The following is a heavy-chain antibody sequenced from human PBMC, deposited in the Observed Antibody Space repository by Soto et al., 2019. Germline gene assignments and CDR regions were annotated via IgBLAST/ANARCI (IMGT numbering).Heavy chain of an antibody. CDR2: ISGSGGST. CDR3: AKVARARTGSWYPKTDYYYYYGMDV. J-gene: IGHJ6*02. V-gene: IGHV3-23*01. D-gene: IGHD6-13*01. Sequence: PGGSQRLSCAASGFNFSSYAMSWVRQAPGKGLEWVSAISGSGGSTYYADSVKGRFTISRDNSKNTLYLQMNSLRAEDTAVYYCAKVARARTGSWYPKTDYYYYYGMDVWGQGTTVTVSS. CDR1: GFNFSSYA.